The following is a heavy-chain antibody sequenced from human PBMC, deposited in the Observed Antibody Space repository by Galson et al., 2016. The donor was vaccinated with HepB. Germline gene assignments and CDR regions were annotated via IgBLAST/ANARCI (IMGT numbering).Heavy chain of an antibody. CDR1: GFTVRSYA. CDR3: AKYALFYGSGNYVHY. D-gene: IGHD3-10*01. CDR2: ISYDGSNK. Sequence: SLRLACAATGFTVRSYAMHWVRQAPGKGQEWVPVISYDGSNKHFAASVKGRFTISRDNSKKTLYLQMNSLRAEDTAVYYCAKYALFYGSGNYVHYWGQGTLVTVSS. J-gene: IGHJ4*02. V-gene: IGHV3-30*18.